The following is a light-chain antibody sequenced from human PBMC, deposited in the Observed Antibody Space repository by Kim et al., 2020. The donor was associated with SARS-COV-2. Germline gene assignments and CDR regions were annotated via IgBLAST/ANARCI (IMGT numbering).Light chain of an antibody. V-gene: IGKV3-20*01. CDR1: QSVTSNR. CDR3: QLYGTSPRYT. CDR2: AAS. Sequence: EIVLTQSPGTLSLSPGERATLSCRASQSVTSNRLAWYQQKPGRAPSLVIFAASSRATGIPDRFTGSGSGTEFTLIIDSLEPEDFAVYFCQLYGTSPRYTFGQGTKLEI. J-gene: IGKJ2*01.